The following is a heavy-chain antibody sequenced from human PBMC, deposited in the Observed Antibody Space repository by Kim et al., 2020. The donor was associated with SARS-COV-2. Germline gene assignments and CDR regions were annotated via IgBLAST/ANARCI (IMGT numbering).Heavy chain of an antibody. CDR2: LSGDEISI. Sequence: GGSLRLSCAASGFSFSDNYMAWIRQAPGKGLEWLSYLSGDEISIFYADSVRGRFTIFRDNARNTLYLQMNSLNSEDTAIYYCVKDRRTSRSFFENWG. D-gene: IGHD6-6*01. CDR1: GFSFSDNY. J-gene: IGHJ1*01. V-gene: IGHV3-11*01. CDR3: VKDRRTSRSFFEN.